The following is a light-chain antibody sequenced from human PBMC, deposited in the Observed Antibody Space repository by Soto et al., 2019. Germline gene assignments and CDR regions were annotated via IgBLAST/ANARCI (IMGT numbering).Light chain of an antibody. J-gene: IGKJ1*01. V-gene: IGKV3-20*01. CDR2: GAS. CDR3: QRYVISPRT. Sequence: EIVLTQSPGTLSMSPGERATLSCRASQSISSNYLAWYQQNPGQAPRLLMYGASSRATGIPDRFSGRGYGTDFNLNISRLEAEDFAVYYGQRYVISPRTFGQGTQVEGK. CDR1: QSISSNY.